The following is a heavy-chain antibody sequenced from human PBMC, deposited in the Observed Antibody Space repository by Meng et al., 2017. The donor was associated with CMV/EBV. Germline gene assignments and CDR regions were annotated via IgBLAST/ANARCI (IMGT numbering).Heavy chain of an antibody. CDR1: GFTFSSYS. J-gene: IGHJ4*02. V-gene: IGHV3-21*01. Sequence: GESLKNSCAASGFTFSSYSMNWVRQAPGKGLEWVSSISSSSSYIYYADSVKGRFTISRDNAKNSLYLQMNSLRAEDTAVYYCARVYIAAAGVSDYWGQGTLGT. CDR3: ARVYIAAAGVSDY. D-gene: IGHD6-13*01. CDR2: ISSSSSYI.